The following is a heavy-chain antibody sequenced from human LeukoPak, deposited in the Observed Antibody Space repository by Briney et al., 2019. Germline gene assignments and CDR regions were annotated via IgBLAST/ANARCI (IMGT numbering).Heavy chain of an antibody. V-gene: IGHV3-33*01. J-gene: IGHJ4*01. Sequence: GGSLRLSCAASGFTSCSYGMHWVRQAPGKGLEWVAVIWYDGSNKYYADSVKGRFTISRDNSKNTLYLQMNSLRAEDTAVYYCARDSYYYGPGNLLCDCWGQGTLVTVSS. CDR1: GFTSCSYG. CDR3: ARDSYYYGPGNLLCDC. CDR2: IWYDGSNK. D-gene: IGHD3-10*01.